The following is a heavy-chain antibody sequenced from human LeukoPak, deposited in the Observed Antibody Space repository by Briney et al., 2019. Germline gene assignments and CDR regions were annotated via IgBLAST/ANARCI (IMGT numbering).Heavy chain of an antibody. Sequence: ASVKVSCKASGHTFTNYYIHWVRQAPGQGLEWMGVINPNGSTTSCAQKFQARVTMTRDTSTSTVYMELTSLTSEDTSMYYCARGQLADRYIFDYWGQGTLVTVSS. V-gene: IGHV1-46*01. CDR2: INPNGSTT. D-gene: IGHD6-13*01. CDR1: GHTFTNYY. CDR3: ARGQLADRYIFDY. J-gene: IGHJ4*02.